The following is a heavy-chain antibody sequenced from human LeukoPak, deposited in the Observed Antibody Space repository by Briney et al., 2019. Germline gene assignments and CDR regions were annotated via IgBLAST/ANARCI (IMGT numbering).Heavy chain of an antibody. J-gene: IGHJ4*02. CDR3: ARNTYYYDSSGYYAQY. CDR2: ISSSGSTI. CDR1: GFTFSDYY. V-gene: IGHV3-11*04. Sequence: GGSLRLSCAASGFTFSDYYMSWIRQAPGKGLERVSYISSSGSTIYYADSVKGRFTISRDNAKNSLYLQMNSLRAEDTAVYYCARNTYYYDSSGYYAQYWGQGTLVTVSS. D-gene: IGHD3-22*01.